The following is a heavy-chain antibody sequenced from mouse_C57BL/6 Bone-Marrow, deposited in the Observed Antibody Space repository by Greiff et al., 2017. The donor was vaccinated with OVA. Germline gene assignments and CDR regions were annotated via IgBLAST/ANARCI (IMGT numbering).Heavy chain of an antibody. D-gene: IGHD1-1*01. Sequence: QVQLQQSGAELVRPGASVTLSCKASGYTFTDYEMHWVKQTPVHGLEWIGAIDPETGGNDYNQKFKGKAILTADKYYRTDYMELRRLTSEDSAVYYCTIRIGSIHSYFDVWGTGTTVTVSS. CDR2: IDPETGGN. V-gene: IGHV1-15*01. CDR3: TIRIGSIHSYFDV. J-gene: IGHJ1*03. CDR1: GYTFTDYE.